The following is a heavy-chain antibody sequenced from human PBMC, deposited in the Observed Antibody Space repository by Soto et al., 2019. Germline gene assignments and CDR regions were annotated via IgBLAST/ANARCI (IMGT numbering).Heavy chain of an antibody. CDR1: GGTFSSYA. Sequence: QVQLVQSGAEVKKPGSSVKVSCKASGGTFSSYAISWVRQAPGQGLEWMGGIIPIFGTANYAQKFQGRVTITADESTSTAYMELSSLRSEDTAVYYCARDIKAHPPFNNYYYGMDVWGQGTTVTVSS. J-gene: IGHJ6*02. CDR3: ARDIKAHPPFNNYYYGMDV. D-gene: IGHD1-20*01. CDR2: IIPIFGTA. V-gene: IGHV1-69*01.